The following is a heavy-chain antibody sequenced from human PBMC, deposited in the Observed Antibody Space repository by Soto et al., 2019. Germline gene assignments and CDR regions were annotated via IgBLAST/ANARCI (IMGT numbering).Heavy chain of an antibody. J-gene: IGHJ4*02. CDR1: CGSISSGGYY. CDR3: ARGRRITIFGVVPPFDY. V-gene: IGHV4-31*03. D-gene: IGHD3-3*01. Sequence: SETLSLTCTVSCGSISSGGYYWSWIRQHPGKGLEWIGYIYYSGSTYYNPSLKSRVTISVDTSKNQFSLKLSSVTAADTAVYYCARGRRITIFGVVPPFDYWGQGTLVTVSS. CDR2: IYYSGST.